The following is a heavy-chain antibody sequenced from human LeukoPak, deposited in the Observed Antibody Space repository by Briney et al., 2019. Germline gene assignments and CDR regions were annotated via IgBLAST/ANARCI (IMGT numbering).Heavy chain of an antibody. J-gene: IGHJ4*02. Sequence: WGSLRLSCAASGFTFSRYWMHWVRQVPGKGLVWVSLINGDGSTTSYADFVKGRFTISRDNAKNTLSLQVNSLRAEDTAVYYCATGNYYDSRGYYTFGYWGQGTLVTVSS. D-gene: IGHD3-22*01. CDR1: GFTFSRYW. CDR2: INGDGSTT. V-gene: IGHV3-74*01. CDR3: ATGNYYDSRGYYTFGY.